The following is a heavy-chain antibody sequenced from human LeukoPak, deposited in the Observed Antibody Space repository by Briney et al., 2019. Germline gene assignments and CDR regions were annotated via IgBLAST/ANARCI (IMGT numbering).Heavy chain of an antibody. CDR3: AKDRLYFGDDFGDY. CDR2: ISSGSDHT. Sequence: SGGSLRLSCVDSGFTFRDFSMSWVRQAPGKGLEWVSVISSGSDHTYYADSVKGRFAIFRDNSKNTLYLQMNSLRIEDTAIYYCAKDRLYFGDDFGDYWGQGTLATVSS. V-gene: IGHV3-23*01. D-gene: IGHD2-21*02. CDR1: GFTFRDFS. J-gene: IGHJ4*02.